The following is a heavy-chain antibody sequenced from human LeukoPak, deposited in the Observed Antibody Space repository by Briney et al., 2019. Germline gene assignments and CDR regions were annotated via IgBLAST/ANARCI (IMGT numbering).Heavy chain of an antibody. CDR3: AREGWDYYDSSGLQYYFDY. CDR2: IRYDGSNK. D-gene: IGHD3-22*01. CDR1: GFTFSSYA. J-gene: IGHJ4*02. Sequence: GGSLRLSCAASGFTFSSYAMHWVRQAPGKGLEWVAFIRYDGSNKCYADSVKGRFTISRDNSKNTLYLQMNSLRAEDTAVYYCAREGWDYYDSSGLQYYFDYWGQGTLVTVSS. V-gene: IGHV3-30*02.